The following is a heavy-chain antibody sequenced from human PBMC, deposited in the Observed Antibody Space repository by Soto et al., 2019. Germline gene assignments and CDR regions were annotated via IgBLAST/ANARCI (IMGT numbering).Heavy chain of an antibody. J-gene: IGHJ2*01. CDR3: AKVFFFQAEDGIRDTVPVSAFLLNRSSDL. CDR2: ISYDGSNK. D-gene: IGHD2-15*01. V-gene: IGHV3-30*18. Sequence: KGLAWVAVISYDGSNKYYADSVRGRFTIARDNSKNTLYLQMNSLRAEVTAVYYCAKVFFFQAEDGIRDTVPVSAFLLNRSSDL.